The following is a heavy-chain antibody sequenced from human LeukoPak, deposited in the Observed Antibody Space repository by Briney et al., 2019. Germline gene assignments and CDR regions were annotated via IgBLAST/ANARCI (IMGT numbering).Heavy chain of an antibody. Sequence: GGSLRLSCAASGFSISTYWMSWVRQAPEKGLEWVANIKQDGSKKYYVDSVKGRFTMSRDNAKNSLYLQMSSLRAEDTAVYYCARGYCSGGVCYSIYFDYWGQGTLVTVSS. CDR3: ARGYCSGGVCYSIYFDY. D-gene: IGHD2-15*01. CDR2: IKQDGSKK. V-gene: IGHV3-7*01. J-gene: IGHJ4*02. CDR1: GFSISTYW.